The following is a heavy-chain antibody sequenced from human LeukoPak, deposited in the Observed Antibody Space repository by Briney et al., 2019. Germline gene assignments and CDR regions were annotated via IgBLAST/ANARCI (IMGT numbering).Heavy chain of an antibody. J-gene: IGHJ4*02. CDR3: ARLYGAYSYFDY. CDR2: IYYSGRT. CDR1: GGSFSSGGYY. D-gene: IGHD4-23*01. V-gene: IGHV4-31*03. Sequence: PSQTLSLTCTFSGGSFSSGGYYWSWIRQHPGKGLEWIGYIYYSGRTQYNPSLKSRVTISGDTSENQFSLTLSSVTAADTAVYYCARLYGAYSYFDYWGQGALVTVSS.